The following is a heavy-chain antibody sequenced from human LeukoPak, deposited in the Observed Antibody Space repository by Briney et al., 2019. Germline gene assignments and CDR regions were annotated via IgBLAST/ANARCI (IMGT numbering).Heavy chain of an antibody. Sequence: SGPTLLKPTQTLTLTCTFSGFSLRTSGVGVGWIRQPPGKALEWLALIYWDDDKRYSPSLKNRLTITKDTSKNQVVLTMTNMDPVDTATYYCAHRPGYLAFDYWGQGTLVTVSS. CDR3: AHRPGYLAFDY. J-gene: IGHJ4*02. V-gene: IGHV2-5*02. D-gene: IGHD1-1*01. CDR2: IYWDDDK. CDR1: GFSLRTSGVG.